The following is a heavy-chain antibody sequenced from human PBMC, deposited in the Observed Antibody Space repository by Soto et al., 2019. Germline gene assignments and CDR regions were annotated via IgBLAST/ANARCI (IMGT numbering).Heavy chain of an antibody. J-gene: IGHJ3*01. Sequence: EVQLVESGGGLVKPGGSMRLSCAASGFTFSNYAMNWVRQAPGKGLECVSVISGSGGSAYYADSVQGRFTISRDNSKNTLYMQMNSLRDEDTAIYYCVREGSGWNSRGSFDFWGRGTMVTVTS. CDR3: VREGSGWNSRGSFDF. CDR1: GFTFSNYA. CDR2: ISGSGGSA. D-gene: IGHD6-19*01. V-gene: IGHV3-23*04.